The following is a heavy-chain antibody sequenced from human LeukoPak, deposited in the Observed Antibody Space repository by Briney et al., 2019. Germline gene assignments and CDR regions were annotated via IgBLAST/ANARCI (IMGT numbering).Heavy chain of an antibody. CDR2: ICYSGST. J-gene: IGHJ5*02. CDR1: GGSISSYY. D-gene: IGHD3-22*01. V-gene: IGHV4-59*12. Sequence: KPSETLSLTCTVSGGSISSYYWSWIRQPPGKGLEWIGYICYSGSTNYNPSLKSRVTISVDTSKNQFSLKLSSVTAADSAVYYCARDGYYDSSGYYRNWFDPWGQGTLVTVSP. CDR3: ARDGYYDSSGYYRNWFDP.